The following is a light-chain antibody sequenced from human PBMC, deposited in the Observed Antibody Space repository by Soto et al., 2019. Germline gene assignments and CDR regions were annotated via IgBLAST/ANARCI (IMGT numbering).Light chain of an antibody. CDR2: KNN. Sequence: QSVLTQPPSASGTPGQRVTISCSGSRSNIGSYYVFWYHQLPGAAPTLLIYKNNQRPSGVPDRFSGSKSGTSASLVISGLRSDDEAAYYCAAWVDILSGHWVFGGGTKLTVL. CDR3: AAWVDILSGHWV. J-gene: IGLJ3*02. V-gene: IGLV1-47*01. CDR1: RSNIGSYY.